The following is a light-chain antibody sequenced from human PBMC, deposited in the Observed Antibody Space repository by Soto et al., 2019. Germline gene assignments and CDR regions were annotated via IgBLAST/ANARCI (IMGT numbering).Light chain of an antibody. J-gene: IGKJ1*01. V-gene: IGKV1-5*03. Sequence: DIQMTQSPSTLSASVGDRVTITSRASQSISSWWAWYQQKPGKAPKLLIYKASSLESGVPSRFSGSGSGTEFTLTIRSLQPDDFATYYCQQYNSYWTFGQGTKVEIK. CDR2: KAS. CDR1: QSISSW. CDR3: QQYNSYWT.